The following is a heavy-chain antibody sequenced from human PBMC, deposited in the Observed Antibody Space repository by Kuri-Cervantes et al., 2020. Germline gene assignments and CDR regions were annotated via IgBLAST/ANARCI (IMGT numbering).Heavy chain of an antibody. Sequence: LSLTCVGSGFTFSNHAMTWVRQAPGKGLEWVAVISYDGSNKYYADSVKGRFTISRDNSKNTLYLQMNSLRAEDTAVYYCAKDRRSENYYYYGMDVWGQGTTVTVSS. CDR1: GFTFSNHA. CDR2: ISYDGSNK. D-gene: IGHD5-24*01. CDR3: AKDRRSENYYYYGMDV. J-gene: IGHJ6*02. V-gene: IGHV3-30*18.